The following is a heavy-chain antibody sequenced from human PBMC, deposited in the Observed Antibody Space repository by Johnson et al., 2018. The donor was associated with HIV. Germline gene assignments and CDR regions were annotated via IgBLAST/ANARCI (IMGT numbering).Heavy chain of an antibody. J-gene: IGHJ3*02. V-gene: IGHV3-9*01. CDR3: AKDTLLESGFDI. D-gene: IGHD3-3*02. CDR1: GFTFDDYA. Sequence: VQLVESGGGLVQPGRSLRLSCAASGFTFDDYAMHWVRQAPGTGLEWVSGISWNSGSIGSADSVKGRFTISRDHAKHSLYLQMNSLRAEDTALYYCAKDTLLESGFDIWGQGTMVTVSS. CDR2: ISWNSGSI.